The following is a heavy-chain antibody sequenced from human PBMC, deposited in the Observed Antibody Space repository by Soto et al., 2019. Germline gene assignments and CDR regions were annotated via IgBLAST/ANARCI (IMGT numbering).Heavy chain of an antibody. CDR1: GGTFGTLA. CDR2: IFPMFGTA. Sequence: QVQLLQPGAEVKKLESSLKFSCKALGGTFGTLAISWVRQPPGQGLEWMGGIFPMFGTANYAQRFQDRVTITADESTNTVYMELSSLRSEDTAVYFCASGIQLWLRRINNGYSGWGQGTLVTVSS. J-gene: IGHJ4*02. CDR3: ASGIQLWLRRINNGYSG. V-gene: IGHV1-69*12. D-gene: IGHD5-18*01.